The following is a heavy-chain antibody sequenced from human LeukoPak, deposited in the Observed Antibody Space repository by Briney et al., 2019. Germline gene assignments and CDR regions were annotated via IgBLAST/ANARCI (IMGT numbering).Heavy chain of an antibody. CDR1: GYTLTAYY. CDR2: INANSGGT. D-gene: IGHD5-18*01. Sequence: GASVRVSCKASGYTLTAYYMHWVRQAPAQGLEWMGWINANSGGTNYAQKFQGRVTMTRDTSISTVYMDLRRLTSDDTPVYYCARVRDGYSYGTNWFDPWGQGTLVTVSS. V-gene: IGHV1-2*02. CDR3: ARVRDGYSYGTNWFDP. J-gene: IGHJ5*02.